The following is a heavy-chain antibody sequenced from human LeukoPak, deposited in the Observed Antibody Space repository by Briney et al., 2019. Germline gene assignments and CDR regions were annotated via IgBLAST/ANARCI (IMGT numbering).Heavy chain of an antibody. CDR1: GDSLCTGLYS. CDR2: VYYSGST. V-gene: IGHV4-39*01. CDR3: ARLCQVTTCAKFEY. Sequence: SETLSLTCTVSGDSLCTGLYSGGWIRHPPGKGLTWIGSVYYSGSTLFSASFENRVAMPVDRSKNQFSLKLSSVTAADTATYYCARLCQVTTCAKFEYWGQGIRVSVAS. J-gene: IGHJ4*02. D-gene: IGHD2-21*02.